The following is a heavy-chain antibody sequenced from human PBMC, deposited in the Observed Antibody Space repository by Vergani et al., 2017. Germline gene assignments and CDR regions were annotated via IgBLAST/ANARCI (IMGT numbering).Heavy chain of an antibody. CDR1: DGSITSFY. CDR3: ARRTTMVRGVLEIARYYFDY. J-gene: IGHJ4*02. CDR2: IFHTGHT. V-gene: IGHV4-59*01. D-gene: IGHD3-10*01. Sequence: QVQLQESGPGLVKPSETLSLTCTVPDGSITSFYWSWIRQPPGKRLEWIGYIFHTGHTNYNPSLKSRVTMSMDTSKNQFSLNVNSVTAADTAVYYCARRTTMVRGVLEIARYYFDYWGQGTLVTVSS.